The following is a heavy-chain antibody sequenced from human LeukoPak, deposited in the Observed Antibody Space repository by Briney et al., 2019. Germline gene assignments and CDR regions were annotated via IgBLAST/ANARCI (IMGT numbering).Heavy chain of an antibody. V-gene: IGHV3-21*01. D-gene: IGHD6-13*01. CDR2: ISSSSSYI. CDR1: GFTFSSYG. J-gene: IGHJ4*02. Sequence: GGSLRLSCAASGFTFSSYGMNWVRQAPGKGLEWVSSISSSSSYIYYADSVKGRFTISRDSAENSLYLQMNSLRAEDTAVYFCAREGSSSWYYFDYWGQGTLVTVSS. CDR3: AREGSSSWYYFDY.